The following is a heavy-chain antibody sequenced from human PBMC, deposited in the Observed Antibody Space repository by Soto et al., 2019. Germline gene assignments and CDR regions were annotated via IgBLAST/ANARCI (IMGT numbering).Heavy chain of an antibody. CDR1: GGSISSDYYH. Sequence: PSETLSLTCTVSGGSISSDYYHWTWIRQSPGRGLEWIGYIHHSGSILYNPSLKSRVTISVDTSKNQLSLHLSSVTAADTAVYFCAREDAAGDTLDAWGLQNTLPVSS. CDR2: IHHSGSI. J-gene: IGHJ6*02. D-gene: IGHD2-21*02. CDR3: AREDAAGDTLDA. V-gene: IGHV4-30-4*08.